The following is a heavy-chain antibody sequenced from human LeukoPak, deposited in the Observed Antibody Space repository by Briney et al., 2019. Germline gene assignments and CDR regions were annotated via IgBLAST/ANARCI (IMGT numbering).Heavy chain of an antibody. CDR2: MNPNSGNT. V-gene: IGHV1-8*01. CDR1: GYTFTSYD. Sequence: SSVKVSCKASGYTFTSYDINWLRQATGQGLDWMGWMNPNSGNTGYQQKFQGRVTMTRNTSISTAYMEPSTLRSEDAGAYHCARGITVAGYYYYGMDVRGQGTTVTVSS. CDR3: ARGITVAGYYYYGMDV. J-gene: IGHJ6*02. D-gene: IGHD6-19*01.